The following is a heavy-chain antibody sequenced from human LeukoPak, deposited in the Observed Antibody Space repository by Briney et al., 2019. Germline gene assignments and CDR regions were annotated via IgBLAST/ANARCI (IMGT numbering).Heavy chain of an antibody. J-gene: IGHJ4*02. CDR2: IIPILGIA. V-gene: IGHV1-69*04. CDR1: GGTFSSYA. D-gene: IGHD5-12*01. Sequence: ASVKVSFKASGGTFSSYAISWVRQAPGQGLEWMGRIIPILGIANYAQKFQGRVTITADKSTSTAYMELSSLRSEDTAVYYCARDSYSGYDYRMNYFDYWGQGTLVTVSS. CDR3: ARDSYSGYDYRMNYFDY.